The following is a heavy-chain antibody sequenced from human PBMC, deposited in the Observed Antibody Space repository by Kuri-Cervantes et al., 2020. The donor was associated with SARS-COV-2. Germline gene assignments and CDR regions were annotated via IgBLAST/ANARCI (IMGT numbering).Heavy chain of an antibody. Sequence: GESLKISCAGSGFPFSNYVMSWVRQAPGKGLEWVSSITGPGTTTFYADSVKGRLTISRDNSKNTLYLQMNSLRAEDTAVYYCARGSSGYYYFDYWGQGTLVTVSS. CDR3: ARGSSGYYYFDY. J-gene: IGHJ4*02. CDR2: ITGPGTTT. D-gene: IGHD3-22*01. CDR1: GFPFSNYV. V-gene: IGHV3-23*01.